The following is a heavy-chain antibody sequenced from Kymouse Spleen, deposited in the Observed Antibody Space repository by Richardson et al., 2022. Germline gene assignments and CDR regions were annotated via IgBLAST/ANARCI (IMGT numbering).Heavy chain of an antibody. Sequence: QVQLQESGPGLVKPSQTLSLTCTVSGGSISSGGYYWSWIRQHPGKGLEWIGYIYYSGSTYYNPSLKSRVTISVDTSKNQFSLKLSSVTAADTAVYYCARTDFWSGYYLYWYFDLWGRGTLVTVSS. CDR3: ARTDFWSGYYLYWYFDL. J-gene: IGHJ2*01. CDR2: IYYSGST. D-gene: IGHD3-3*01. V-gene: IGHV4-31*03. CDR1: GGSISSGGYY.